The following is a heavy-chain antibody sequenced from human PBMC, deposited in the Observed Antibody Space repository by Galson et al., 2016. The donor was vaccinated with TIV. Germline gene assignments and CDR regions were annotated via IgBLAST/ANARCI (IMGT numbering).Heavy chain of an antibody. CDR1: GVTVSSYY. Sequence: LRLSCAASGVTVSSYYMSWVRQAPGQGLEWVSVIYSGGSTYYADSVKGRFSISRDNSKNTLYLQMNSLRAEDTAVYYCARDYSGYDSGYFYYGMDVWGQGTTVTVSS. D-gene: IGHD5-12*01. J-gene: IGHJ6*02. V-gene: IGHV3-53*01. CDR3: ARDYSGYDSGYFYYGMDV. CDR2: IYSGGST.